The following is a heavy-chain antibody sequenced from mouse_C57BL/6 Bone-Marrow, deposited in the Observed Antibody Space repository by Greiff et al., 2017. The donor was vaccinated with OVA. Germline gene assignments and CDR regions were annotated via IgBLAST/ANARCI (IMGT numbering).Heavy chain of an antibody. D-gene: IGHD1-1*01. J-gene: IGHJ1*03. V-gene: IGHV1-81*01. CDR3: ARRGYGSSYRWYFDV. Sequence: QVQLQQSGAELARPGASVKLSCKASGYTFTSYGISWVKQRTGQGLEWIGEIYPRSGNTYYNETFKGKATLTAEKSSSTAYMELRSLTSEDSAVYFCARRGYGSSYRWYFDVWGTVTTVTVSS. CDR1: GYTFTSYG. CDR2: IYPRSGNT.